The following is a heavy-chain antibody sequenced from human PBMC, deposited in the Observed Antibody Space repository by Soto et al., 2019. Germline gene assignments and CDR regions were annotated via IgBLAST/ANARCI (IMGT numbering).Heavy chain of an antibody. V-gene: IGHV1-69*04. CDR3: ATSYGSGYRAFDF. Sequence: QVQLVQSGAEVKRPGSSVKVSCKASGDTFNFYSINWVRQAPGLGLEWMGRVNPILSMSNYAQRFQGRVTMXAAKSTSTAYMELSGLRSEDTAIYYSATSYGSGYRAFDFWGKGALVTXSS. J-gene: IGHJ4*02. D-gene: IGHD3-10*01. CDR2: VNPILSMS. CDR1: GDTFNFYS.